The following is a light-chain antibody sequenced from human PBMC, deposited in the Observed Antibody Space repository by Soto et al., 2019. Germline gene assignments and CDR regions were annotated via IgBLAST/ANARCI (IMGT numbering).Light chain of an antibody. CDR1: QTIRSS. Sequence: EIQMTQAPVTLSGSVGERATVSCRASQTIRSSLAWYQHKPGKAPKLLIYGASNLQSGVPPRFSGSGSGTDFTLTISSLQPEDSATYYCQQGNNYPLTFGQGTKV. V-gene: IGKV1-5*01. CDR3: QQGNNYPLT. J-gene: IGKJ1*01. CDR2: GAS.